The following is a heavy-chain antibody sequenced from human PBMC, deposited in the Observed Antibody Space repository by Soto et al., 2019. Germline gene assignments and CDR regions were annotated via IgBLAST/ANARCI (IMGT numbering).Heavy chain of an antibody. D-gene: IGHD2-2*01. CDR1: GFTFSSYS. CDR3: ARYRVGLYPRHYYYGMDV. CDR2: ISSSSSYI. V-gene: IGHV3-21*01. J-gene: IGHJ6*02. Sequence: PGGSLRLSCAASGFTFSSYSMNWVRQAPGKGLEWVSSISSSSSYIYYADSVKGRFTISRDNAKNSLYLQMNSLRAEDTAVYYCARYRVGLYPRHYYYGMDVWGQGTTVTVSS.